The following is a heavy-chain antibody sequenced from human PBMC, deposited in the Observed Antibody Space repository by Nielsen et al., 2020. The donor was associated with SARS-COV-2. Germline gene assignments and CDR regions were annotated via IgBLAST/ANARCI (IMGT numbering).Heavy chain of an antibody. Sequence: ASVKVSCKASGYTFTNYYMHWVRQAPGQGLEWMGIINTSDGSTTYAQKFQGRVTMTRDTSTRTVYMELRSLRSDDTAVYYCAREDHYGDYPEWGQGTLVTVSS. CDR1: GYTFTNYY. CDR3: AREDHYGDYPE. CDR2: INTSDGST. D-gene: IGHD4-17*01. J-gene: IGHJ4*02. V-gene: IGHV1-46*01.